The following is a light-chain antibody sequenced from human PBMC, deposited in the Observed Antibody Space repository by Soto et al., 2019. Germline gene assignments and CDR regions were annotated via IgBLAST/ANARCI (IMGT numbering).Light chain of an antibody. CDR1: SSDVGAYNY. J-gene: IGLJ1*01. Sequence: QSVLTQPASVSGSPGQSITISCTGTSSDVGAYNYVSWYQHHPGKAPKLLIYEVSNRPSGVSNRFSGSKSVNTASLTISGLQAEDEADYYCTPYVSRYTPYVFGTGTKVTVL. CDR2: EVS. CDR3: TPYVSRYTPYV. V-gene: IGLV2-14*01.